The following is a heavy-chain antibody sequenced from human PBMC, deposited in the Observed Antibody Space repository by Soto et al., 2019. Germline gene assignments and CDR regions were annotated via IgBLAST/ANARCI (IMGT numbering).Heavy chain of an antibody. J-gene: IGHJ5*02. CDR3: ARNPYSGSYSSWFDP. CDR2: IDWDDDK. Sequence: GPTLVNRTQTLTLTCTFSGFSLGTSGMCVSWIRQPPGKALEWLALIDWDDDKYYSTSLKTRLTISKDTSKNQVVLTMTNMDPVDTATYYCARNPYSGSYSSWFDPWGQGTLVTVSS. CDR1: GFSLGTSGMC. V-gene: IGHV2-70*01. D-gene: IGHD1-26*01.